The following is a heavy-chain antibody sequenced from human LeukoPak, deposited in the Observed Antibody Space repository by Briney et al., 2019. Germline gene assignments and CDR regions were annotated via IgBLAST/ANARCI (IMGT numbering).Heavy chain of an antibody. D-gene: IGHD3-10*01. J-gene: IGHJ6*03. CDR1: GYSFTSYW. CDR2: IYPGDSDT. CDR3: ARAHGSGSYYNQLPAYYMDV. Sequence: GESLKISCKGSGYSFTSYWIGWVHQMPGKGLEWMGIIYPGDSDTRYSPSFQGQVTISADKSISTAYLQWSSLKASDTAMYYCARAHGSGSYYNQLPAYYMDVWGKGTTVTVSS. V-gene: IGHV5-51*07.